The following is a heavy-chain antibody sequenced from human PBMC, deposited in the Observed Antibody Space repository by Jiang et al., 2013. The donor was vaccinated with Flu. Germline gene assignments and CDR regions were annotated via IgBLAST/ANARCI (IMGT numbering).Heavy chain of an antibody. J-gene: IGHJ4*02. D-gene: IGHD3-9*01. V-gene: IGHV4-61*01. CDR1: GGSVSSSSYY. CDR2: IYYSGST. Sequence: PGLVKPSETLSLTCTVSGGSVSSSSYYWSWIRQPPGRGLEWIGYIYYSGSTNYNPSLQSRVSISKDTSKNQFSLKLSSVIAADTAVYYCARGSNFDWLWGQGTLVTVSS. CDR3: ARGSNFDWL.